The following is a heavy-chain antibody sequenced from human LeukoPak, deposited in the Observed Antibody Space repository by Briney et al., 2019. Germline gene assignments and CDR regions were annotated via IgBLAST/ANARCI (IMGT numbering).Heavy chain of an antibody. D-gene: IGHD2-21*01. CDR2: INPNSGDN. CDR3: ARGGGIQSCGGKTCFRGFVY. V-gene: IGHV1-2*02. CDR1: GGTFSSYA. J-gene: IGHJ4*02. Sequence: ASVKVSCKASGGTFSSYAISWVRQAPGQGLEYMGWINPNSGDNSCAQKFQGRVSMTRDTSITTLYMELTSLRSDDTALYFCARGGGIQSCGGKTCFRGFVYWGQGTLVTVSS.